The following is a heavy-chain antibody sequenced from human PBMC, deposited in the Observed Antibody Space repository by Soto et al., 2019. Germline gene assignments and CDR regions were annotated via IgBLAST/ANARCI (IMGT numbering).Heavy chain of an antibody. D-gene: IGHD1-1*01. CDR2: IYYSGST. CDR1: GHSVISGGYH. CDR3: ARAPIPNWNYDGMDV. J-gene: IGHJ6*02. Sequence: QVQLQESGPGLVKPSQTVSLTCTVSGHSVISGGYHWSWVRLHPGKGREWIGNIYYSGSTWYNPSLKSRLTISLDSSKTQFSLTVNSVTAADTAVYYCARAPIPNWNYDGMDVWGQGTTVTVSS. V-gene: IGHV4-31*03.